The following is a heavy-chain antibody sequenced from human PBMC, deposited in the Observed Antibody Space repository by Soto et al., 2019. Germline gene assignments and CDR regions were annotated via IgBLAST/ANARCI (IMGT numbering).Heavy chain of an antibody. CDR1: GYTFTSYG. J-gene: IGHJ6*02. CDR2: IIAYNGNT. V-gene: IGHV1-18*01. Sequence: QVQLVQSGAEVKKPGASVKVSCKASGYTFTSYGVSWVRQAPGQGLEWMGWIIAYNGNTNYAQKLQGRVTMPTDTSTSTAYMELRSLRSEDTAVYYCARVGGAYYDFWSGYFNAPLGYYYYGMDVWGQGTTVTVS. CDR3: ARVGGAYYDFWSGYFNAPLGYYYYGMDV. D-gene: IGHD3-3*01.